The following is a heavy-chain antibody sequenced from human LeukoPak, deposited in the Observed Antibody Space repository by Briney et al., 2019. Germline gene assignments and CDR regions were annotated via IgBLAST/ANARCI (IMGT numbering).Heavy chain of an antibody. J-gene: IGHJ3*01. CDR3: PPKFLIVIRGTL. CDR2: IKRKTDGGSI. Sequence: GGSLRLSCVASGFTFSDAWMTWVRQAPGKGLDWVGRIKRKTDGGSIDYSASVRGRFIISRNDSNNTVYLNMNSLKMEDKALYYFPPKFLIVIRGTLWGRGTMVTVSS. V-gene: IGHV3-15*01. CDR1: GFTFSDAW. D-gene: IGHD3-16*02.